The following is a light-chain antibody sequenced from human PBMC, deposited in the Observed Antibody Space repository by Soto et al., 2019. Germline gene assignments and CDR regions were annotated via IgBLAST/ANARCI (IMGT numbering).Light chain of an antibody. J-gene: IGKJ5*01. CDR3: HQYSRSPPT. Sequence: VMTQSPATLSVSPGERATLSCRASQTVSNNYLAWYQQKPGQAPRLLIYGASSRATGLPDRFSGSGSGTDFTLTISRLEPEDFAVYYCHQYSRSPPTFGQGTRLEIK. V-gene: IGKV3-20*01. CDR2: GAS. CDR1: QTVSNNY.